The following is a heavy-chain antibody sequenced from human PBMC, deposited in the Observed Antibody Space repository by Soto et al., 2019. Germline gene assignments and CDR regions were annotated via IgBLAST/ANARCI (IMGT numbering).Heavy chain of an antibody. CDR1: GDSVSSSSVT. D-gene: IGHD6-19*01. J-gene: IGHJ6*02. Sequence: SQTLSLTCAISGDSVSSSSVTWNWIGQSPSRGLEWLGRTYYRSKWYNDYAVSVKSRITINPDTSKNQFSLQLNSVTPEDTAVYYCARNEQSVYYYYGMDVWGQGTTVTVSS. V-gene: IGHV6-1*01. CDR3: ARNEQSVYYYYGMDV. CDR2: TYYRSKWYN.